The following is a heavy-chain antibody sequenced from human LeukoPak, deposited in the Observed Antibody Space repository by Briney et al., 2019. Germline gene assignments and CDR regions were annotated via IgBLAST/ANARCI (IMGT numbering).Heavy chain of an antibody. V-gene: IGHV3-48*02. J-gene: IGHJ2*01. CDR3: ERDAGYSCGWSHWYFDL. CDR1: GFTFSGYS. D-gene: IGHD6-19*01. Sequence: GGSLRLSCAASGFTFSGYSLNWVRQAPGKGLEWVSYITGSGTTIYYADSVKGRFTISRDNAMNSLYLQMNSLTDEDTAVYYCERDAGYSCGWSHWYFDLWGRGTLVTVSS. CDR2: ITGSGTTI.